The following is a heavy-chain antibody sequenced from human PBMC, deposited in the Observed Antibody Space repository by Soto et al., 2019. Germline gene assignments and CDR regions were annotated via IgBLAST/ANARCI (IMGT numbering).Heavy chain of an antibody. Sequence: ASETLSLTCAVSGGSISSGGYSWSWIRQPPGKGLEWIGYIYHSGSTYYNPSLKSRVTISVDRSKNQFSLKLSSVTAADTAVYYCARSIVVVTALDYWGQGTLVTVSS. D-gene: IGHD2-21*02. V-gene: IGHV4-30-2*02. CDR3: ARSIVVVTALDY. CDR1: GGSISSGGYS. CDR2: IYHSGST. J-gene: IGHJ4*02.